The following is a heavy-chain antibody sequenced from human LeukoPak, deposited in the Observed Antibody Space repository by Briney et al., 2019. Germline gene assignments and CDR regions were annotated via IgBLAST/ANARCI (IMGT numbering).Heavy chain of an antibody. Sequence: SETLSLTCTVSGGSISSSSYYWGWIRQPPGKGLEWIGSIYYSGSTYYNPSLKSRVAISVDTSKNQFSLKLSSVTAADTAVYYCASLLVVPAAIYYYYYGMDVWGQGTTVTVSS. CDR1: GGSISSSSYY. CDR2: IYYSGST. CDR3: ASLLVVPAAIYYYYYGMDV. V-gene: IGHV4-39*01. J-gene: IGHJ6*02. D-gene: IGHD2-2*01.